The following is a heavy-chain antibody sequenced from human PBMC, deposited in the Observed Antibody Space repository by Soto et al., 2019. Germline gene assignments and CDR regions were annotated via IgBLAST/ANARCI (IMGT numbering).Heavy chain of an antibody. Sequence: QVQLVQSGAEVKKPGSSVKVSCKASGGTFSSYAISWVRQAPGQGLEWMGGIIPIFGTANYAQKFQGRVTITADESTSTAYMELSSLRSEDTAVYYCASGSVCGSHGRAQYYYYYGMDVWGQGTTVTVSS. CDR3: ASGSVCGSHGRAQYYYYYGMDV. CDR2: IIPIFGTA. J-gene: IGHJ6*02. D-gene: IGHD1-26*01. CDR1: GGTFSSYA. V-gene: IGHV1-69*01.